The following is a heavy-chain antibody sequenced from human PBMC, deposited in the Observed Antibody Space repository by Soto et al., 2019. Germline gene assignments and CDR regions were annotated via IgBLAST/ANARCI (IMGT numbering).Heavy chain of an antibody. D-gene: IGHD3-3*01. V-gene: IGHV3-30-3*01. CDR1: GFTFSSYA. CDR3: ARPSWRGYSNWFDP. CDR2: IAYDGSNK. J-gene: IGHJ5*01. Sequence: QVQLVESGGGVVQPGRSLRLSCEASGFTFSSYAMHWVRQAPGKGLEWVAVIAYDGSNKYYADSVKGRFTISRDNSKKTLELKMNSVRADDTSVHYCARPSWRGYSNWFDPWGPRNLVTGSS.